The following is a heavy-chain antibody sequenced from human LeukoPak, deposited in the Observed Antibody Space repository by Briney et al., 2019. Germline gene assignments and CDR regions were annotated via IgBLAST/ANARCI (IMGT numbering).Heavy chain of an antibody. Sequence: SQTLSLTCTVSGGSISSGGYYWSWIRQHPGKGLEWIGYIYYSGSTYYNPSLKSRVTISVDTSKNQFSLKLSSVTAADTAVYYCARHERYCSSTSCYRYYGMDVWGQGTTVTVSS. CDR2: IYYSGST. CDR3: ARHERYCSSTSCYRYYGMDV. V-gene: IGHV4-31*03. D-gene: IGHD2-2*01. CDR1: GGSISSGGYY. J-gene: IGHJ6*02.